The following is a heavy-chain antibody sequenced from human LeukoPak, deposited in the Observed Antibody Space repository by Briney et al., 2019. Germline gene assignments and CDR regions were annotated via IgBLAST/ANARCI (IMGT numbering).Heavy chain of an antibody. CDR2: IYYSGTT. CDR3: AKDAYPNIVVVTACDY. J-gene: IGHJ4*02. CDR1: GGSISSHY. V-gene: IGHV4-59*11. D-gene: IGHD2-21*02. Sequence: SETLSLTCIVSGGSISSHYWSWIRQPPGKGLEWIGYIYYSGTTNYNPSLKSRVTISVDTSKNQCSLKLSSVTAADTAVYYCAKDAYPNIVVVTACDYWGQGTLVTVSS.